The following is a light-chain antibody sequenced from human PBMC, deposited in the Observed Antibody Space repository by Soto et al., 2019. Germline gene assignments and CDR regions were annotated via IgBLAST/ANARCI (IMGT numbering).Light chain of an antibody. CDR1: SSDVGGYNY. Sequence: QSVLTQPASVSGSPGQSITISCTGTSSDVGGYNYVSWYQHHPGKAPKLIIYDVSNRPSGVSIRFSASKSDNTASLTISGLQPEDEADYHCSSYTTSNTRQIVFGAGTKVHRP. CDR2: DVS. V-gene: IGLV2-14*03. CDR3: SSYTTSNTRQIV. J-gene: IGLJ1*01.